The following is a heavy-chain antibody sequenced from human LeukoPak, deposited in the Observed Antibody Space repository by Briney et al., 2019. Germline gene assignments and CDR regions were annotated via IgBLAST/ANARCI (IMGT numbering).Heavy chain of an antibody. CDR2: INHSGST. CDR1: GGSFSGYY. Sequence: SETLSLTCAVYGGSFSGYYWSWIRQPPGKGLEWIGGINHSGSTNYNPSLKSRVTISVDTSTNQFSLKLSSVTAADTAVYYCARFGRSCDFWSGWHIGYYFDYWGQGTLVTVSS. V-gene: IGHV4-34*01. D-gene: IGHD3-3*01. J-gene: IGHJ4*02. CDR3: ARFGRSCDFWSGWHIGYYFDY.